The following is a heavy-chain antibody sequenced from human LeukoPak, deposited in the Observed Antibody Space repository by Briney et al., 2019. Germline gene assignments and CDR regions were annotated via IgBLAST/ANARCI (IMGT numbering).Heavy chain of an antibody. CDR3: TTVLTTPYDY. CDR1: GFTFSSYE. Sequence: GGSLRLSCAASGFTFSSYEMSWVRQAPGKGLEWVSYISSSGSTIYYADSVKGRFTISRDNAKNSLYLQMNSLKTEDTAVYYCTTVLTTPYDYWGQGTLVTVSS. CDR2: ISSSGSTI. V-gene: IGHV3-48*03. J-gene: IGHJ4*02. D-gene: IGHD4-11*01.